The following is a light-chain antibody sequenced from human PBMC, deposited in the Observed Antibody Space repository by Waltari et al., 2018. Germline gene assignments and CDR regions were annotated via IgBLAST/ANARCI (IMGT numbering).Light chain of an antibody. V-gene: IGKV3-15*01. CDR2: GAS. Sequence: EIVMTQSPATLSVSPGERATLSCRASQSVSSNLAWYQQKPGQAPRLLIYGASTRATGIPDRFSGSGSGTEFTLTISSLQSEDFAVYYCQQYNNWVRTFGQGTKVEIK. CDR1: QSVSSN. J-gene: IGKJ1*01. CDR3: QQYNNWVRT.